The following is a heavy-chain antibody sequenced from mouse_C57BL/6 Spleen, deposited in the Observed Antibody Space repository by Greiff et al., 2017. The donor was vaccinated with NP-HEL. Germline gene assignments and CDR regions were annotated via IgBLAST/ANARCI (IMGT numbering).Heavy chain of an antibody. CDR2: INPSSGYT. CDR3: ARKGLTEGDY. V-gene: IGHV1-4*01. CDR1: GYTFTSYT. D-gene: IGHD4-1*01. Sequence: QVQLKESGAELARPGASVKMSCKASGYTFTSYTMHWVKQRPGQGLEWIGYINPSSGYTKYNQKFKDKATLTADKSSSTAYMQLSSLASEDSAVYYCARKGLTEGDYWGQGTTLTVSS. J-gene: IGHJ2*01.